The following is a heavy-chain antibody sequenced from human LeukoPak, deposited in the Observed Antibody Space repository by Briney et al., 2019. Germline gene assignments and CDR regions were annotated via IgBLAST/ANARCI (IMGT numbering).Heavy chain of an antibody. V-gene: IGHV1-3*01. CDR3: ARDYTDGYAFDI. D-gene: IGHD5-24*01. CDR1: GYTFTSYA. Sequence: ASVKVSCKASGYTFTSYAMHWMRQAPGQRLEWMGWINAGNGNTKYSQKFQGRVTITRDTSASTAYMELSSLRSEDTAVYYCARDYTDGYAFDIWGQGTMVTVSS. J-gene: IGHJ3*02. CDR2: INAGNGNT.